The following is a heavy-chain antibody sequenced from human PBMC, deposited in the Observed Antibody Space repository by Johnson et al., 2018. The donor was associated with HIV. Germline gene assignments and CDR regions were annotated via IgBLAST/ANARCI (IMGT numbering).Heavy chain of an antibody. CDR2: IKQDGSEK. D-gene: IGHD5-18*01. CDR3: AKFPYTAMASDAFDI. V-gene: IGHV3-7*01. CDR1: GFTFSNAW. Sequence: VQLVESGGGLVKPGGSLRLSCAASGFTFSNAWMNWVRQAPGKGLEWVANIKQDGSEKYYVDSVKGRFTISRDNAKNSLYLQMNSLRAEDTAVYYCAKFPYTAMASDAFDIWGQGTMVTVSS. J-gene: IGHJ3*02.